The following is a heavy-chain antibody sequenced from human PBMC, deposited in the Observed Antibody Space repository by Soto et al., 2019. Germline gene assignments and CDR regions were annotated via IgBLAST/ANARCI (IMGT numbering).Heavy chain of an antibody. CDR2: ISSSSSYI. V-gene: IGHV3-21*01. D-gene: IGHD2-15*01. CDR1: GFTFSSYS. J-gene: IGHJ6*03. CDR3: ARRSGGSDIKRYYYYYYMDV. Sequence: GGSLRLSCAASGFTFSSYSMNWVRQAPGKGLEWVSSISSSSSYIYYADSVKGRFTISRDNAKNSLYLQMNSLRAEDTAVYYCARRSGGSDIKRYYYYYYMDVWGKGTTVTVSS.